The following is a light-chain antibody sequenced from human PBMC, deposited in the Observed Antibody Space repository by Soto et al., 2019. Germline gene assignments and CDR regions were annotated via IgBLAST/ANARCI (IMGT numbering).Light chain of an antibody. Sequence: EIVMTQSPATLSVSPGERATLSCRASQSVSRNLAWYQQKPGQAPRLLIYGASTRATGIPARFSGSGSGTEFTLTISRLQSEDFAVDYCQQYNNWPPLTFGGGTKVEIK. CDR2: GAS. CDR3: QQYNNWPPLT. J-gene: IGKJ4*01. V-gene: IGKV3-15*01. CDR1: QSVSRN.